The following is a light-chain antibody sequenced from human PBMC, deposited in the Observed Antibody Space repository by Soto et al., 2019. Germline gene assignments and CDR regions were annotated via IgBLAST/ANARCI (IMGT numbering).Light chain of an antibody. CDR1: SSDVGGYNY. J-gene: IGLJ1*01. CDR3: SSYAGTSNV. V-gene: IGLV2-8*01. CDR2: EVN. Sequence: QSLLAQLPSASVSPGRSVAISCTGTSSDVGGYNYVSWYQQHPGKAPKLMIYEVNKRPSGVPDRFSGSKSGNTASLTVSGLQAEDEAHYYCSSYAGTSNVFGTGTKVTAL.